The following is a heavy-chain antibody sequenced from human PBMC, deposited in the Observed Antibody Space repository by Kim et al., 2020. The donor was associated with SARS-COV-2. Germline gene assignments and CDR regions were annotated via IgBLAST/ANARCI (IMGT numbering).Heavy chain of an antibody. CDR3: ATKDLGGYFFDY. D-gene: IGHD2-15*01. CDR2: RT. J-gene: IGHJ4*02. V-gene: IGHV4-31*01. Sequence: RTYYNPPLKSQVTISGDTSKNQLSLKLSSVNAADTAVYFWATKDLGGYFFDYWSQGTLVTVSS.